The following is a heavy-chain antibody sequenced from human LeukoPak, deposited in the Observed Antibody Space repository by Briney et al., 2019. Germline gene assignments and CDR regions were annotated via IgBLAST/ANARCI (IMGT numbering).Heavy chain of an antibody. V-gene: IGHV3-30*02. CDR1: GFTSSSYG. Sequence: GGSLRLSCAASGFTSSSYGMQWVRQAPGKGLEWVAFIRYDGSKIYYADSVKGRFTISRDNSKNMLYLQMNNLRAEDTAVYYCARGVRVWGTYRYSGYAFDIWGQGTMVTVSS. D-gene: IGHD3-16*02. CDR2: IRYDGSKI. J-gene: IGHJ3*02. CDR3: ARGVRVWGTYRYSGYAFDI.